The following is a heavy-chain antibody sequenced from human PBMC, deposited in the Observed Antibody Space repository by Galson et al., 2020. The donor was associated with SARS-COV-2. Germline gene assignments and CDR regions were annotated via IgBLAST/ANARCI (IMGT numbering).Heavy chain of an antibody. CDR1: GFTFSTFA. CDR2: VSHDGNNK. CDR3: ARDYDDEGEPLSGALDV. Sequence: GESLKISCAVSGFTFSTFAMHWVRQAPGKGLEWVAVVSHDGNNKYYAGSVKGRFTISRDNSQNTLFLQMKSLRPEDTAVYYCARDYDDEGEPLSGALDVWGQGTMVTVSS. V-gene: IGHV3-30-3*01. D-gene: IGHD1-26*01. J-gene: IGHJ3*01.